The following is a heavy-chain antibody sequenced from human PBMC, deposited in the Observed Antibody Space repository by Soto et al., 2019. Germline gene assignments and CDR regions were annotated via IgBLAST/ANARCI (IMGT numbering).Heavy chain of an antibody. CDR1: GGSISSYY. CDR3: ARDPGGYVLFDF. V-gene: IGHV4-59*01. D-gene: IGHD5-12*01. CDR2: IYNSGGT. Sequence: PSETLSLTCTVSGGSISSYYWSWIRQPPGKGLEWIGYIYNSGGTNYNPSLKSRVTISLDTSKKQFSLKLSSVTAADTAVYYCARDPGGYVLFDFWGQGTLVTVSS. J-gene: IGHJ4*02.